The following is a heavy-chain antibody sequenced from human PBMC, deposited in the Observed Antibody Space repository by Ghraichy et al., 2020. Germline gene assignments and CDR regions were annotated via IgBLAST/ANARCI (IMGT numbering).Heavy chain of an antibody. CDR3: ARRTYYYDSSGYLVDY. CDR1: GYSFTSYW. Sequence: GESLNISCKGSGYSFTSYWIGWVRQMPGKGLEWMGIIYPGDSDTRYSPSFQGQVTISADKSISTAYLQWSSLKASDTAMYYCARRTYYYDSSGYLVDYWGQGTLVTVSS. D-gene: IGHD3-22*01. V-gene: IGHV5-51*01. CDR2: IYPGDSDT. J-gene: IGHJ4*02.